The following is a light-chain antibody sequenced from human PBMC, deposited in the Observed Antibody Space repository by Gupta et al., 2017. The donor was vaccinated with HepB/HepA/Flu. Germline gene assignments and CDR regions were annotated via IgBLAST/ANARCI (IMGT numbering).Light chain of an antibody. CDR2: AAR. CDR1: SSDVGGYKL. J-gene: IGLJ2*01. Sequence: QSALTHPRSVSGSPGQTVPISCNGTSSDVGGYKLVAWYHPHPGKAHQLMIYAARKQTSGVPDRCSGSTSGNTAALTTSGLQAEEEADYYFCSAADSNTVVFGGGTELTVL. CDR3: CSAADSNTVV. V-gene: IGLV2-11*01.